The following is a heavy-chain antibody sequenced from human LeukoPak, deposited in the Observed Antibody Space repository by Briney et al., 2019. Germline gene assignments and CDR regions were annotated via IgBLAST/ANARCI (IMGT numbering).Heavy chain of an antibody. Sequence: EASVKVSCKASGYTFTSYVLSWVRQAPGQGLECMGWISAYSGNTNYAQKLQGRVTMTTATSTSTAYMELRSLRSDDTAVYYCARDLLAAAGMDYWGQGALVTVSS. V-gene: IGHV1-18*01. CDR3: ARDLLAAAGMDY. J-gene: IGHJ4*02. D-gene: IGHD6-13*01. CDR2: ISAYSGNT. CDR1: GYTFTSYV.